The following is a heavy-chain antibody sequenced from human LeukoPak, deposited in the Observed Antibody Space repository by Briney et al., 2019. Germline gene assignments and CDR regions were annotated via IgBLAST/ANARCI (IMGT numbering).Heavy chain of an antibody. Sequence: GGSLRLSCTTSGFTFGDYVMSWVRQAPGKGLEWVSEIYSGGSTYYAASVKGRFSISRDNSKNTVYLQMNSLRVEDTAVYYCARELREHGVFDIWGQGIMVTVSS. J-gene: IGHJ3*02. CDR1: GFTFGDYV. CDR3: ARELREHGVFDI. D-gene: IGHD1-26*01. CDR2: IYSGGST. V-gene: IGHV3-53*01.